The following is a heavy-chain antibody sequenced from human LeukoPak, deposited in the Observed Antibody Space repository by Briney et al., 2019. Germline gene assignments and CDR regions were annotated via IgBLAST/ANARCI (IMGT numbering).Heavy chain of an antibody. CDR2: ISSNGGST. J-gene: IGHJ4*02. CDR1: GFTFSSYA. CDR3: ARVAYSSSWYYFDY. D-gene: IGHD6-13*01. V-gene: IGHV3-64*01. Sequence: GGSLRLSCAASGFTFSSYAMHWVRQAPGKGLEYVSAISSNGGSTYYANSVKGRFTISRDNSKNTLYLQMGSLRAEDTAVYYCARVAYSSSWYYFDYWGQGTLVTVSS.